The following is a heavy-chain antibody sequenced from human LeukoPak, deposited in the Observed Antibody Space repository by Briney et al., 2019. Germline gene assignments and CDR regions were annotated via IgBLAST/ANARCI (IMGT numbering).Heavy chain of an antibody. V-gene: IGHV3-66*01. Sequence: PGGSLRLSCAASGFTVSSNYMGWVRQAPEKGLEWVSVIYSGGSTYYADSVKGRFTISRDNSKNTLYLQMNSLRAEDTAVYYCAHSRELLLDAFDIWGQGTMVTVSS. J-gene: IGHJ3*02. CDR2: IYSGGST. CDR3: AHSRELLLDAFDI. CDR1: GFTVSSNY. D-gene: IGHD1-26*01.